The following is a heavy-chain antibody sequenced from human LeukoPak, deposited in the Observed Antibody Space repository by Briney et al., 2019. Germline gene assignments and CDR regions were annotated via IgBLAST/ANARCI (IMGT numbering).Heavy chain of an antibody. CDR3: ARLNVLNNSVLHHFDR. Sequence: SETLSLTYTVSGGSISDYYWSWIRQPPGKGLEWIAYINYSGNTDYNPSLKRRVTISVDTSKNHFSLKLNSVPAADTAVYYCARLNVLNNSVLHHFDRWGQGTLVTVSS. V-gene: IGHV4-59*08. D-gene: IGHD1/OR15-1a*01. CDR2: INYSGNT. J-gene: IGHJ4*02. CDR1: GGSISDYY.